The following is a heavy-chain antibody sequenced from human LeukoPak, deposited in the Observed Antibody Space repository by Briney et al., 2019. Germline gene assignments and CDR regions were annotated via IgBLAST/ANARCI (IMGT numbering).Heavy chain of an antibody. CDR3: AREPPPDILTGYYTGFDY. V-gene: IGHV4-59*01. D-gene: IGHD3-9*01. CDR2: IYYSGST. Sequence: SETLSLTCTVSGGSIGTYHWNWIRQPPGKGLEWIGFIYYSGSTNYNPSLKSRVTISVDTSKNQFSLNLSSVTAADTAVYYCAREPPPDILTGYYTGFDYWGQGNLVTVSS. CDR1: GGSIGTYH. J-gene: IGHJ4*02.